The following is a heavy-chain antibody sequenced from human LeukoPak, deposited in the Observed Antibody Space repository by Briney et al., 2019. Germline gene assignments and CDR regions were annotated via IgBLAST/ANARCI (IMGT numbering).Heavy chain of an antibody. Sequence: ASVKVSCKASGGTFSSYAISWVRQAPGQGLEWMGWMNPNSGNTGYAQKFQGRVTITRNTSISTAYMELSSLRSEDTAVYYCARLPGRGSFDYWGQGTLVTVSS. V-gene: IGHV1-8*03. J-gene: IGHJ4*02. CDR3: ARLPGRGSFDY. CDR1: GGTFSSYA. D-gene: IGHD2-15*01. CDR2: MNPNSGNT.